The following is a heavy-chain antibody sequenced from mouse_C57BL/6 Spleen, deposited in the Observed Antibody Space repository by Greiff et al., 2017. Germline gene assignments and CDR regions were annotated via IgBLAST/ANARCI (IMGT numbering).Heavy chain of an antibody. CDR3: ARAPYYYGSSLWWYFDV. D-gene: IGHD1-1*01. CDR2: INYDGSST. Sequence: EVQLQESEGGLVQPGSSMKLSCTASGFTFSDYYMAWVRQVPEKGLEWVANINYDGSSTYYLDSLKSRFIISRDNAKNMLYLQMSSLKSEDSATXYGARAPYYYGSSLWWYFDVWGTGTTVTVSS. CDR1: GFTFSDYY. J-gene: IGHJ1*03. V-gene: IGHV5-16*01.